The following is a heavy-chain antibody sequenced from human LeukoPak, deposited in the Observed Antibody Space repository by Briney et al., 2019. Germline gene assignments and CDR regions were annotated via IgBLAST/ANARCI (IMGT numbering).Heavy chain of an antibody. CDR2: TSSSGRTI. CDR3: ARVSLATVFYYYYYMDV. D-gene: IGHD4-17*01. V-gene: IGHV3-48*03. CDR1: GFIFSSYE. Sequence: GGSLRLSCAASGFIFSSYEMNWVRQAPGKGLEWVSYTSSSGRTIYYADSVKGRFTISRDNAKNSLYLQMNSLRAEDTAVYYCARVSLATVFYYYYYMDVWGKGTTVTISS. J-gene: IGHJ6*03.